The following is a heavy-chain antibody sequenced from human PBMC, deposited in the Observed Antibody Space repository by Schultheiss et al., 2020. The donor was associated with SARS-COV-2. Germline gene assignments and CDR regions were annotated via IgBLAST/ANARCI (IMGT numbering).Heavy chain of an antibody. V-gene: IGHV3-33*06. D-gene: IGHD5-18*01. CDR3: AKEDTAMVRTGTFDY. Sequence: GGSLRLSCAASGFTFSSYGMHWVRQAPGKGLEWVAVIWYDGSNKYYADSVKGRFTISRDNSKNTLYLQMDSLRAEDTAVYYCAKEDTAMVRTGTFDYWGQGTLVTVSS. CDR2: IWYDGSNK. CDR1: GFTFSSYG. J-gene: IGHJ4*02.